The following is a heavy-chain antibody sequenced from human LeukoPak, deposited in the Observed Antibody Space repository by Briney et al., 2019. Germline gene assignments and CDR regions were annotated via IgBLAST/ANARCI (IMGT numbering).Heavy chain of an antibody. J-gene: IGHJ4*02. Sequence: SETLSLTCTVSGSMYNYYWSWIRQPPGKGLEWIGYIHYNGITNYSPSLKSRVTMSLDTSKNQVSLKLNSVSAADTAVYYCARHISSGGTCAHFDYWGQGTLVTVSS. CDR1: GSMYNYY. D-gene: IGHD2-15*01. CDR2: IHYNGIT. CDR3: ARHISSGGTCAHFDY. V-gene: IGHV4-59*08.